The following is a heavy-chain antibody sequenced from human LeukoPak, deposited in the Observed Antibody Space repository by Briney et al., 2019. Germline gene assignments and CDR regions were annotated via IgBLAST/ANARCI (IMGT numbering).Heavy chain of an antibody. D-gene: IGHD3-9*01. J-gene: IGHJ4*02. V-gene: IGHV3-15*01. CDR3: TTYYDILTGYNPFDY. Sequence: GGSLRPSCAASGFTFSKAWMSWVRQAPGKGLELVGRIKNKAEGGTADYAAPVKGRFAISRDDSENTLYLQMNNLKAEDTAVYYCTTYYDILTGYNPFDYWGQGTLVTVSS. CDR1: GFTFSKAW. CDR2: IKNKAEGGTA.